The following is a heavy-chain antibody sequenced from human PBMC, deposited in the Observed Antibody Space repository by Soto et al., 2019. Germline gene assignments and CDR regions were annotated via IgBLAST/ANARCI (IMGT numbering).Heavy chain of an antibody. Sequence: SETLSLTCTVSGGSISSSSYYWGWIRQPPGKGLEWIGSIYYSGSTYYNPSLKGRVTISVDTSKNQFSLKLSSVTAADTAVYYCARLGGSYGYFDYWGQGTLVTVSS. J-gene: IGHJ4*02. CDR1: GGSISSSSYY. CDR3: ARLGGSYGYFDY. V-gene: IGHV4-39*01. D-gene: IGHD5-18*01. CDR2: IYYSGST.